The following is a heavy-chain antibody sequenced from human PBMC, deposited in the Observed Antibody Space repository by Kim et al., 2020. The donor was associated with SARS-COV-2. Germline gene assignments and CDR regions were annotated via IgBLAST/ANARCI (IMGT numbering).Heavy chain of an antibody. Sequence: ASVKVSCKASGYTFTGYYMHWVRQAPGQGLEWMGWINPNSGGTNYAQKFQGRVTMTRDTSISTAYMELSRLRSDDTAVYYCARDDSSSWYNYYYYYMDVWGKGTTVTVSS. CDR3: ARDDSSSWYNYYYYYMDV. CDR1: GYTFTGYY. V-gene: IGHV1-2*02. D-gene: IGHD6-13*01. J-gene: IGHJ6*03. CDR2: INPNSGGT.